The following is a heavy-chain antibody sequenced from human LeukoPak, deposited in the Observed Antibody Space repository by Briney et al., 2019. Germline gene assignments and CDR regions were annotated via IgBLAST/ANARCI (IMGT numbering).Heavy chain of an antibody. J-gene: IGHJ3*02. Sequence: GESLKISCKGSGYSFTSYWIGWVHQMPGKGLEWMGIIYPGDSDTRYSPSFQGQVTISAVKSISTAYLQWSSLKASDTAMYYCARPYYYDSSGYYAGAFDIWGQGTMVTVSS. CDR1: GYSFTSYW. V-gene: IGHV5-51*07. CDR3: ARPYYYDSSGYYAGAFDI. D-gene: IGHD3-22*01. CDR2: IYPGDSDT.